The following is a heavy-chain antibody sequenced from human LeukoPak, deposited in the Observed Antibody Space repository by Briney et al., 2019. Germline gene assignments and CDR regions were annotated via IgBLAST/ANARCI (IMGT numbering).Heavy chain of an antibody. J-gene: IGHJ4*02. CDR3: AKCGYSYDTFDY. V-gene: IGHV3-30*18. CDR1: GSTFSSYG. D-gene: IGHD5-18*01. Sequence: GGSLRLSCAASGSTFSSYGMHWVRQAPGKGLEWVAVISYDGSNKYYADSVKGRFTVSRDNSKNTLYLQMNSLRAEDTAVYYCAKCGYSYDTFDYWGQGTLVTVSS. CDR2: ISYDGSNK.